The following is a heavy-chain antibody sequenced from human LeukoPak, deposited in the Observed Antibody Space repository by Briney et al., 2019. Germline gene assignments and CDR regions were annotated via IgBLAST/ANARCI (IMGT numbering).Heavy chain of an antibody. CDR3: ARAFQGRAAAGRFDY. J-gene: IGHJ4*02. CDR1: GGSISSGGYY. V-gene: IGHV4-31*03. Sequence: SETLSLTCTVSGGSISSGGYYWSRIRQHPGKGLEWIGYIYYSGSTYYNPSLKSRVTISVDTSKNQFSLKLSSVTAADTAVYYCARAFQGRAAAGRFDYWGQGTLVTVSS. CDR2: IYYSGST. D-gene: IGHD6-13*01.